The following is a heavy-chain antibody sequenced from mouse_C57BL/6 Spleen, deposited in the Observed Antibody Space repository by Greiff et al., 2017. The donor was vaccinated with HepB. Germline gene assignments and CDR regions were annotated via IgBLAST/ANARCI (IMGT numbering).Heavy chain of an antibody. CDR2: IDPSDSYT. D-gene: IGHD1-1*01. V-gene: IGHV1-50*01. J-gene: IGHJ3*01. Sequence: VQLQQPGAELVKPGASVKLSCKASGYTFTSYWMQWVKQRPGQGLEWIGEIDPSDSYTNYNQKFKGKATLTVDTSSSTAYMQLSSLTSEDSAVYYCARDYGSSSLAYWGQGTLVTVSA. CDR3: ARDYGSSSLAY. CDR1: GYTFTSYW.